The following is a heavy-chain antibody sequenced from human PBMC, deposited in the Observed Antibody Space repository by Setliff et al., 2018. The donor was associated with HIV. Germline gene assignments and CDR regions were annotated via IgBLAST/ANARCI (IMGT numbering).Heavy chain of an antibody. J-gene: IGHJ4*02. CDR2: MMPSSGNT. D-gene: IGHD7-27*01. CDR1: GYTFTSYD. V-gene: IGHV1-8*02. Sequence: GASVKVSCKASGYTFTSYDINWVRQATGQGLEWMGWMMPSSGNTGYAQKFQGRLTMTRNTSISTAYMELSGLRSDDTAVYYCARDGGTGDVPFDYWGQGTLVTVSS. CDR3: ARDGGTGDVPFDY.